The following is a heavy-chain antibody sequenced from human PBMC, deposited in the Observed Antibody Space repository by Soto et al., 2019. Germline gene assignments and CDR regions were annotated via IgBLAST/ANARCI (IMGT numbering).Heavy chain of an antibody. CDR1: GFTFSSDG. V-gene: IGHV3-33*01. D-gene: IGHD3-22*01. CDR3: ARDATYYYDSSGYYSYGMDV. CDR2: IWYDGSNK. J-gene: IGHJ6*02. Sequence: GGSLRLSCAASGFTFSSDGMHWVREAPGKGLEWVVVIWYDGSNKYYADSVKGRFTISRDNSKNTLYLQMNSLRAEDTAVYYCARDATYYYDSSGYYSYGMDVWGQGTTVTVSS.